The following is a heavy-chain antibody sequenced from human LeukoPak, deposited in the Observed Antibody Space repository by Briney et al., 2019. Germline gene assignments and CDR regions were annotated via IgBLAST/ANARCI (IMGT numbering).Heavy chain of an antibody. J-gene: IGHJ3*02. D-gene: IGHD1-1*01. CDR1: GYTFDTSS. CDR2: ISPQSGTT. V-gene: IGHV1-18*01. Sequence: GASVKVSCKAFGYTFDTSSITWVRQAPGQRLEWMGWISPQSGTTQYAQGVQGRVTMTTDTSRSTAYMELRSLRPDDTAVYYCTRVRDSNNWWGAFDIWGQGTMVTVSS. CDR3: TRVRDSNNWWGAFDI.